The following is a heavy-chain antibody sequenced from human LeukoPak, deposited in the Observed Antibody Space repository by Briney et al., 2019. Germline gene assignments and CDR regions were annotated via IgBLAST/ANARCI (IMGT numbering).Heavy chain of an antibody. J-gene: IGHJ4*02. V-gene: IGHV4-59*01. CDR3: ARELGSYGSFDY. Sequence: PSETLSLXCTVSGGSISSYYWSWIRQPPGKVLEWIGYIYYSGSTNYNPSLKSRVTISVDTSKNQFSLKLSSVTAADTAVYYCARELGSYGSFDYWGQGTLVTVSS. D-gene: IGHD5-18*01. CDR1: GGSISSYY. CDR2: IYYSGST.